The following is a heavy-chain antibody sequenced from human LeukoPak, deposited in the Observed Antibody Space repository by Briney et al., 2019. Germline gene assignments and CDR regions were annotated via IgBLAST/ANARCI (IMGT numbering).Heavy chain of an antibody. V-gene: IGHV3-23*01. CDR1: GLTFSSYG. J-gene: IGHJ4*02. Sequence: HGGSLRLSCAASGLTFSSYGLSWVRQAPGEGLEGVAAISGSGGRAYYADSVKGRFTISRDSSKNTLYVQVNSLRAEDTAVYYCAKEAPYCGGDCSFSYYFDYWGQGTLVTVSS. CDR3: AKEAPYCGGDCSFSYYFDY. D-gene: IGHD2-21*02. CDR2: ISGSGGRA.